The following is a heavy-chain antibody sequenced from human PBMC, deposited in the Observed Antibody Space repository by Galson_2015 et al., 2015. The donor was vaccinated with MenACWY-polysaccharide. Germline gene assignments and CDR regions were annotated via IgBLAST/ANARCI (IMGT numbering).Heavy chain of an antibody. CDR3: ARENSYRYIRDV. V-gene: IGHV6-1*01. CDR1: GDSVSNYSAA. J-gene: IGHJ6*02. Sequence: CAISGDSVSNYSAAWNWIRQSPSRGLEWLGRTYYRSKWYNDYAVSVKSRITINPDTSKKQFSLQLNSVTPEDTAVYYCARENSYRYIRDVWGHGTSVSVSS. CDR2: TYYRSKWYN.